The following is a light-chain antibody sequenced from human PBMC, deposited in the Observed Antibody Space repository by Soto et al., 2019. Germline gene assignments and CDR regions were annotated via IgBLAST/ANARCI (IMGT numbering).Light chain of an antibody. J-gene: IGKJ1*01. CDR2: DAS. Sequence: EVVMTQSPATLSVSPGERATLSCRASQSVGSNLAWYQQKPGQAPRLLIYDASTRATGIPARFSGSGSGTEFTLTISSLHFEDFAVCYCQQYNNWQTFGQGTKV. CDR1: QSVGSN. V-gene: IGKV3-15*01. CDR3: QQYNNWQT.